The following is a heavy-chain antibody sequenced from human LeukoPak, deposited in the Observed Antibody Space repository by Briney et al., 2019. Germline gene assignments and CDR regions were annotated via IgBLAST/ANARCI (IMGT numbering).Heavy chain of an antibody. CDR3: ARDRSVIAVAGVPNY. D-gene: IGHD6-19*01. CDR2: ISSSGSTI. J-gene: IGHJ4*02. CDR1: GFTFSDYY. V-gene: IGHV3-11*01. Sequence: PGGSLRLSCAASGFTFSDYYMSWIRQAPGKGLEWVSYISSSGSTIYYADSVKGRFTISRDNAKNSLYLQMNSLRAEDTAVYYCARDRSVIAVAGVPNYWGQGTLVTVSS.